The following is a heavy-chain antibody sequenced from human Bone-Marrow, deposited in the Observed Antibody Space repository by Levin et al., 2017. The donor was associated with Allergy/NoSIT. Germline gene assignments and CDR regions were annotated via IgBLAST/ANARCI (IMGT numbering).Heavy chain of an antibody. CDR2: INPYNGNT. CDR3: ARDEFDEGVPPAIPFDY. Sequence: ASVKVSCKASGYTFSTYGISWVRQAPGQGLEWMGWINPYNGNTKFAQKFQGRVTMTTDTSTSTVYMELRSLRSDDTAVYYCARDEFDEGVPPAIPFDYWGQGTLVTVSS. CDR1: GYTFSTYG. J-gene: IGHJ4*02. D-gene: IGHD2-2*01. V-gene: IGHV1-18*01.